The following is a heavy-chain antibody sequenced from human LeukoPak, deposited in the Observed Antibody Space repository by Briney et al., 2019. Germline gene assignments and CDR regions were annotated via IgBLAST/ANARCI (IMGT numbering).Heavy chain of an antibody. CDR1: EFTFSSYE. D-gene: IGHD5-24*01. CDR2: ISSGGNYR. J-gene: IGHJ4*02. Sequence: PGGSLRLYCAAAEFTFSSYEINWVRQAPGKGLEWVSYISSGGNYRYYADSVKGRFTISRDNARNSLYLQMNSLRAEDTAVYYCARGRNAYTFDNWGQGTLVTVSS. CDR3: ARGRNAYTFDN. V-gene: IGHV3-48*03.